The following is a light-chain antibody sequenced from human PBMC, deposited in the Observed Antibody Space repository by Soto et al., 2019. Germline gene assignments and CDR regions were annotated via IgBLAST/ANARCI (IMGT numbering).Light chain of an antibody. CDR3: SSYTRSDTWV. J-gene: IGLJ3*02. Sequence: QSALTQPASVSRSPGQSITISCTGTSSDVGGYKYVSWYQQNPGKAPKLMIYEVSNRPSGVSHRFSGSKSGNTASLTISGLQAEDEADYYCSSYTRSDTWVFGGGTKLTVL. V-gene: IGLV2-14*01. CDR2: EVS. CDR1: SSDVGGYKY.